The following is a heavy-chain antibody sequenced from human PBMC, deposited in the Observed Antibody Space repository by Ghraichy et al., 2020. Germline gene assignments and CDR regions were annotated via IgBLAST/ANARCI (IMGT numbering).Heavy chain of an antibody. Sequence: GGSLRLSCVGSGFTFSSYSMNWVRQSPGKGLEWVSYITSSGRTIFYADSVRGRFTISRDNAQNSLNLQMNSLRDEDTAVYYCARGSKVVRFYYYDGMDVWGQGTTVTVSS. J-gene: IGHJ6*02. CDR2: ITSSGRTI. CDR1: GFTFSSYS. V-gene: IGHV3-48*02. D-gene: IGHD4-23*01. CDR3: ARGSKVVRFYYYDGMDV.